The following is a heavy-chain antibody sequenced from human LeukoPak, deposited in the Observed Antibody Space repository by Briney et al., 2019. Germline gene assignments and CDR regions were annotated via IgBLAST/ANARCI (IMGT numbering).Heavy chain of an antibody. V-gene: IGHV4-39*07. D-gene: IGHD3-22*01. J-gene: IGHJ4*02. Sequence: SETLSLTCTVSGGSISSSSYYWGWIRQPPGKGLEWIGSIYYSGSTYYNPSLKSRVTISVDTSKNQFSLKLSSVTAADTAVYYCARLKGIVVVTTYYFDYWGQGTLVTVSS. CDR3: ARLKGIVVVTTYYFDY. CDR2: IYYSGST. CDR1: GGSISSSSYY.